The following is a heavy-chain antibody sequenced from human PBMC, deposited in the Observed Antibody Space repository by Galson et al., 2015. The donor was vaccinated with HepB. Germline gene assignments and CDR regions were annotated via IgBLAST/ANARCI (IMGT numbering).Heavy chain of an antibody. CDR3: AKGGNGYTSSWAEYFQH. V-gene: IGHV3-30*02. CDR1: GFTFSRYG. CDR2: IRFDGSNE. J-gene: IGHJ1*01. D-gene: IGHD6-13*01. Sequence: SLRLSCAASGFTFSRYGMHWVRQAPGKGLEWVAFIRFDGSNEYYADSVKGRFTISRDNSKNTLYLQMNGLRAEDTAVYYCAKGGNGYTSSWAEYFQHWGQGTLVTVSS.